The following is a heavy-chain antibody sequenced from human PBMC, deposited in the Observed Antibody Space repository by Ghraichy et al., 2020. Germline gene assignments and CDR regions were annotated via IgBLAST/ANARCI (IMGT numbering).Heavy chain of an antibody. Sequence: SETLSLTCTVSGGSISSYYWSWIRQPPGKGLEWIGYIYYSGSTNYNPSLKSRVTISVDTSKNQFSLKLSSVTAADTAVYYCARLSIPYIAARRLYWFDPWGQGTLVTVSS. J-gene: IGHJ5*02. D-gene: IGHD6-6*01. CDR1: GGSISSYY. CDR2: IYYSGST. CDR3: ARLSIPYIAARRLYWFDP. V-gene: IGHV4-59*01.